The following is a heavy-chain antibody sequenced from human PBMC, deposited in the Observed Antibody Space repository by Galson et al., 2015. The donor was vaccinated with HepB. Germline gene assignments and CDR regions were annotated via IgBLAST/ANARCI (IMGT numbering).Heavy chain of an antibody. CDR1: GFTFSSYS. CDR2: ISSSSSYI. D-gene: IGHD7-27*01. Sequence: SLRLSCAASGFTFSSYSMNWVRQAPGKGLEWVSSISSSSSYIYYADSVKGRFTISRDNAKNSLYLQMNSLRAEDTAVYYCARDYTQLGSFDYWGQGTLVTVSS. CDR3: ARDYTQLGSFDY. J-gene: IGHJ4*02. V-gene: IGHV3-21*01.